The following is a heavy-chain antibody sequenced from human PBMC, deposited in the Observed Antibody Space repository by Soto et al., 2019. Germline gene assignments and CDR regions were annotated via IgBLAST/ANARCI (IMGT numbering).Heavy chain of an antibody. V-gene: IGHV1-69*13. J-gene: IGHJ6*03. CDR2: IIPIFGTA. CDR3: ARVRQLVGYFYYYMDV. D-gene: IGHD6-6*01. Sequence: ASVKVSCKASGGTFSSYAISWVRQAPGQGLEWMGGIIPIFGTANYAQKFQGRVTITADESTSTAYMELSSLRSEDTAVYYCARVRQLVGYFYYYMDVWGNGTTVTVSS. CDR1: GGTFSSYA.